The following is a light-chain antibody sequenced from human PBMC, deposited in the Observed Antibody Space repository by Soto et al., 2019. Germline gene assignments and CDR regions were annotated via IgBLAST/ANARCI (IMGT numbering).Light chain of an antibody. Sequence: DIQMTKSPSPLPASVGNRVTIPCRAIQTISFPLAWYQQKPGKAPKLLIYDASTLQSGVPSRFSGSESGTEFILTISGLQPDDFATYYCQQYHGYSLTFGQGTKVEI. CDR1: QTISFP. CDR2: DAS. V-gene: IGKV1-5*01. CDR3: QQYHGYSLT. J-gene: IGKJ1*01.